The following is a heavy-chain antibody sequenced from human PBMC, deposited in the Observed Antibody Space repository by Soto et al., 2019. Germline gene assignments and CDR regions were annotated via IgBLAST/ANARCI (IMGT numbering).Heavy chain of an antibody. CDR2: IYYSGST. CDR1: GGSISSYY. J-gene: IGHJ6*02. CDR3: ARVYGRSGPWYYYGMDV. V-gene: IGHV4-59*01. Sequence: SETLSLTCTVSGGSISSYYWSWIRQPPGKGLEWIGYIYYSGSTNYNPSLKSRVTISVDTSKNQFSLKLSSVTAADTAVYYCARVYGRSGPWYYYGMDVWGQGTTVTVSS. D-gene: IGHD2-8*01.